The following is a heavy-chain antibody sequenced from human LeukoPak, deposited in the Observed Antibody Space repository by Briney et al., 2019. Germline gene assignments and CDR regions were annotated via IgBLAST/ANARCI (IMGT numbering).Heavy chain of an antibody. J-gene: IGHJ6*04. CDR3: ARDGAEYGMDV. Sequence: GGSLRLSCAASGFTFSSYSMNWVRQAPGKGLEWVSSISSSSSYIYYADSVKGRFTISRDNAKNSLYLQMNSLRAEDTAVYYCARDGAEYGMDVWGKGTTVTVSS. D-gene: IGHD1-14*01. CDR1: GFTFSSYS. V-gene: IGHV3-21*01. CDR2: ISSSSSYI.